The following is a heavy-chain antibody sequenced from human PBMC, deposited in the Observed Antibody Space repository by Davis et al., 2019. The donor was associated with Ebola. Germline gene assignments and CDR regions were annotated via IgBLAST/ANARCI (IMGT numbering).Heavy chain of an antibody. CDR1: GYTFTSYA. CDR3: ARVGYCSGGSCRLRHYYYYGMDV. V-gene: IGHV1-18*01. Sequence: AASVKVSCKASGYTFTSYAMHWVRQAPGQRLEWMGWISAYNGNTNYAQKLQGRVTMTTDTSTSTAYMELRSLRSDDTAVYYCARVGYCSGGSCRLRHYYYYGMDVWGQGTTVTVSS. CDR2: ISAYNGNT. D-gene: IGHD2-15*01. J-gene: IGHJ6*02.